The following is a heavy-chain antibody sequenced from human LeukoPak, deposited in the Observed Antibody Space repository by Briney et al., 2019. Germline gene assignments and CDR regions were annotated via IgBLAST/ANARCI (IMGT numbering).Heavy chain of an antibody. V-gene: IGHV3-21*01. J-gene: IGHJ4*02. CDR3: VRYWVDDSSGYWDY. CDR2: ISSSSSYI. Sequence: NPGGSLRLSXAASGFTFSSYSMNWVRQAPGKGMEWVSSISSSSSYIYYADSVKGRFTISRDNAKNSLYLQMNSLRAEDTAVYYCVRYWVDDSSGYWDYWGQGTLVTVSS. D-gene: IGHD3-22*01. CDR1: GFTFSSYS.